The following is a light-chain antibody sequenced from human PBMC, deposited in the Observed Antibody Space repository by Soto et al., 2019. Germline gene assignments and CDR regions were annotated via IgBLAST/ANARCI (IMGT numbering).Light chain of an antibody. CDR3: QSYDSSLSQEV. Sequence: QSALTQPPSVSGAPGQRVTISCTGSSSNIGAGYDVHWYQQLPGTAPKLLIYGNSNRPSGVPDRFSGSKSGTSASLAITGLQAEDEADYYCQSYDSSLSQEVFGGGTQLTVL. J-gene: IGLJ2*01. V-gene: IGLV1-40*01. CDR1: SSNIGAGYD. CDR2: GNS.